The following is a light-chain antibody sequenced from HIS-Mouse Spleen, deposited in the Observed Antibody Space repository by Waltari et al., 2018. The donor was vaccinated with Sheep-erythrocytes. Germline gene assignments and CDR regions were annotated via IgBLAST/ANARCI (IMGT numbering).Light chain of an antibody. Sequence: QSALTQPASVSGSPGQAITISCTGTSSDVGRYNLVPWYQQHPGKAPKLIIYEGSKRPSGVSNRFSGSKSGNTASLTISGLQAEDEADYYCCSYAGSSTYVVFGGGTKLTVL. V-gene: IGLV2-23*01. CDR3: CSYAGSSTYVV. J-gene: IGLJ2*01. CDR2: EGS. CDR1: SSDVGRYNL.